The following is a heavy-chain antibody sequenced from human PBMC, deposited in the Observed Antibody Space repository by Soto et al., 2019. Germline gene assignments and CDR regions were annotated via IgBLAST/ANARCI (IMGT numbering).Heavy chain of an antibody. V-gene: IGHV3-7*01. CDR2: IRSDGGST. CDR1: GCTFNTYW. Sequence: EVKLVESGGGLVQPGGSLRLSCAASGCTFNTYWMSWVRKAPGGGLEWVAGIRSDGGSTYYVDSVKGRFTISRDTAKNSLYLQMNSLTTEDTAVYYCARDRGWYTFDYWGQGALVTVSS. D-gene: IGHD6-19*01. CDR3: ARDRGWYTFDY. J-gene: IGHJ4*02.